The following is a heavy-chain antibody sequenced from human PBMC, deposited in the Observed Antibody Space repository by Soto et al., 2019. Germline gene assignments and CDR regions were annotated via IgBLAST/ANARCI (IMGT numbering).Heavy chain of an antibody. Sequence: GASVKVSCKASGGTFSSYAISWVRQAPGQGLEWMGGIIPIFGTANYAQKFQGRVTITADESTSTAYMVLSSLRSEDTAVYYCARVGRGITVAGEYLQHWGKETLVTVCS. D-gene: IGHD6-19*01. J-gene: IGHJ1*01. CDR1: GGTFSSYA. CDR2: IIPIFGTA. V-gene: IGHV1-69*13. CDR3: ARVGRGITVAGEYLQH.